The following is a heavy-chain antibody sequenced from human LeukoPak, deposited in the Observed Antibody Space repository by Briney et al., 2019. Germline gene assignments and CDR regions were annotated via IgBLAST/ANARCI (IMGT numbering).Heavy chain of an antibody. CDR2: IIPILGIA. CDR3: ARAQGDFWSGPTYGMDV. V-gene: IGHV1-69*04. J-gene: IGHJ6*02. D-gene: IGHD3-3*01. CDR1: GYTFTSYG. Sequence: SVKVSCKASGYTFTSYGISWVRQAPGQGLKWMGRIIPILGIANYAQKFQGRVTITADKSTSTAYMELSSLRSEDTAVYYCARAQGDFWSGPTYGMDVWGQGTTVTVSS.